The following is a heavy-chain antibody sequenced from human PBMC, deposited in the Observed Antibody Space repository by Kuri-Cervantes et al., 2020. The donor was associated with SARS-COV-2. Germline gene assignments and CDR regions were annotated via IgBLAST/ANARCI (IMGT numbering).Heavy chain of an antibody. CDR2: ISSSSSYI. Sequence: GGSLRLSCTVSGGSISSSSYYWGWIRQPPGKGLEWVSSISSSSSYIYYAGSVKGRFTISRDNAKNSLYLQMNSLRVEDTAVYYCARDSSIVVGRKGYYGMDVWGQGTTVTVSS. CDR3: ARDSSIVVGRKGYYGMDV. D-gene: IGHD2-2*01. V-gene: IGHV3-21*01. J-gene: IGHJ6*02. CDR1: GGSISSSS.